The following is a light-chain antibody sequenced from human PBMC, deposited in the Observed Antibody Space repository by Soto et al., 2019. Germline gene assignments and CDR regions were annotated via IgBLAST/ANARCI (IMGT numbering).Light chain of an antibody. V-gene: IGKV3-15*01. CDR3: QQYDYWPPLT. Sequence: EIVMTQSPATLSVSPGERASLSCRASQSVSSNLAWYQQKPGQAPRLLIYGASTRATGIPARFSGSGSGTEFNLTISSLQSEDFAVYYCQQYDYWPPLTFGGGTQVEIK. J-gene: IGKJ4*01. CDR2: GAS. CDR1: QSVSSN.